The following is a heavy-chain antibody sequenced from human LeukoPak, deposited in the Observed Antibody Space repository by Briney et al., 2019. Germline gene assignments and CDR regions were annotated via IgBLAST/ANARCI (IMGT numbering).Heavy chain of an antibody. CDR3: ASGTRIAAAATGL. CDR1: GGSISSSSYY. J-gene: IGHJ4*02. V-gene: IGHV4-39*07. Sequence: KSSETLSLTCTVSGGSISSSSYYWGWIRQPPGKGLEWIGSIYYSGSTYYNPSLKSRVTISVDTSKNQFSLKLSSVTAADTAVYYCASGTRIAAAATGLWGQGTLVTVSS. CDR2: IYYSGST. D-gene: IGHD6-13*01.